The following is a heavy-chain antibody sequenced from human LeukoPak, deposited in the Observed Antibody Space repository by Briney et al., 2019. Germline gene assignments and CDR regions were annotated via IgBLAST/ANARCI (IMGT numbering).Heavy chain of an antibody. Sequence: SVKVSCKASGGTFSSYAISWVRQAPGQGLEWMGGIIPIFGTANYAQKFQGRVTITADESTSTAYMELSSLRSEDTAVYYCARSDEGDYGDYSGMDVWGQGTTVTVSS. CDR2: IIPIFGTA. CDR3: ARSDEGDYGDYSGMDV. D-gene: IGHD4-17*01. V-gene: IGHV1-69*13. J-gene: IGHJ6*02. CDR1: GGTFSSYA.